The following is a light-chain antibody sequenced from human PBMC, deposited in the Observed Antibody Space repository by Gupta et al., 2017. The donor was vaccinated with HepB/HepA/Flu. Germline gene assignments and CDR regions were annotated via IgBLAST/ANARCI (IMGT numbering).Light chain of an antibody. CDR2: GVS. V-gene: IGKV1-39*01. CDR3: HQNDINPHVT. CDR1: QTIRRY. Sequence: DIQMTQSPSSLSAPVGDRVTITCRASQTIRRYLNWYQQKPGEDPKLLICGVSQLQSGVAARFCGRRCEKKFSLTINKRQQEEFAPYYFHQNDINPHVTFGQGTRLEIK. J-gene: IGKJ5*01.